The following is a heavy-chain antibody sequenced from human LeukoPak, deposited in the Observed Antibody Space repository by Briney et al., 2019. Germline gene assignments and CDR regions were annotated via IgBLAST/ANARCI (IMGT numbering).Heavy chain of an antibody. D-gene: IGHD2-2*01. J-gene: IGHJ4*02. CDR2: IYYSGST. Sequence: PSETLSLTCTVSGGSISSGDYYWSWIRQPPGKGLEWIGYIYYSGSTYYNPSLKSRVTISVDTSKDQFPLKLSSVTAADTAVYYCARGYVQLLSFYYFDYWGQGTLVTVSS. CDR1: GGSISSGDYY. V-gene: IGHV4-30-4*01. CDR3: ARGYVQLLSFYYFDY.